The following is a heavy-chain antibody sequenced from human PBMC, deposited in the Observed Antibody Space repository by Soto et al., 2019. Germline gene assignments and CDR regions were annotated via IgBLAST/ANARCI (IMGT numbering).Heavy chain of an antibody. D-gene: IGHD5-12*01. V-gene: IGHV1-2*04. CDR1: GYTFTGYY. CDR2: INPNSGGT. J-gene: IGHJ5*02. CDR3: ARSNERYSGYDANWFDP. Sequence: ASVKVSCKASGYTFTGYYMHWVRQAPGQGLEWMGWINPNSGGTNYAQKFQGWVTMTRDTSISTAYMELSRLRSDDTAVYYCARSNERYSGYDANWFDPWGQGTLVTVSS.